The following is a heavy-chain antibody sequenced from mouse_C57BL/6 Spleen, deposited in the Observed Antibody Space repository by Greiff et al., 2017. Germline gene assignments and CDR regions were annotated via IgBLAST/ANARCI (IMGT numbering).Heavy chain of an antibody. V-gene: IGHV5-17*01. J-gene: IGHJ3*01. CDR2: ISSGSSTI. CDR3: ARDHGGFAY. Sequence: DVMLVASGGGLVKPGGSLKLSCAASGFTFSDYGMHWVRQAPEKGLEWVAYISSGSSTIYYADTVKGRFTISRDNAKNTLFLQMTSLRSEDTAMYYCARDHGGFAYWGQGTLVTVSA. CDR1: GFTFSDYG.